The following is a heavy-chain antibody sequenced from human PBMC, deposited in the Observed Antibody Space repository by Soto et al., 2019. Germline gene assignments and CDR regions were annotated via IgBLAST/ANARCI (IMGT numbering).Heavy chain of an antibody. CDR1: GGSISSGDYY. V-gene: IGHV4-30-4*01. D-gene: IGHD2-21*02. CDR3: ARGGACGGDCYSEDAFDI. J-gene: IGHJ3*02. CDR2: IYYSGST. Sequence: QVQLQESGPGLVKPSQTLSLTCTVSGGSISSGDYYWSWIRQHPGKGLERIGYIYYSGSTYYNPSLKSRVTISVDTSKNQFSLKLSSVTVADTAVYYCARGGACGGDCYSEDAFDIWGHGTMVTVSS.